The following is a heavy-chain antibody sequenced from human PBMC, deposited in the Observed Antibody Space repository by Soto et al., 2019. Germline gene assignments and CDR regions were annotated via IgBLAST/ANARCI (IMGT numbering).Heavy chain of an antibody. CDR1: GGSISSYY. CDR3: ARSRVLRGSDGFDY. D-gene: IGHD3-3*01. CDR2: IYTSGST. Sequence: SETLSLTCTVSGGSISSYYWSWIRQPAGKGLEWIGRIYTSGSTNYNPSLKSRVTMSVDTSKNQFSLKLSSVTAADTAVYYCARSRVLRGSDGFDYWGQGTLVTVSS. J-gene: IGHJ4*02. V-gene: IGHV4-4*07.